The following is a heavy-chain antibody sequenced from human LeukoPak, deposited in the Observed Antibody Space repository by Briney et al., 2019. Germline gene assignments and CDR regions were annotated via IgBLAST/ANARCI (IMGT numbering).Heavy chain of an antibody. J-gene: IGHJ4*02. V-gene: IGHV3-23*01. CDR1: GFTFSSYA. D-gene: IGHD1-7*01. Sequence: GGSLRLSCAASGFTFSSYAMSWVRQAPGKGLEWVSVITGDGKIIYYADSVKGRFSISRDNSRNTLYLQMNSLRAEDTATYYCTKDIGSLISRTLDTWGQGTLVTVSS. CDR3: TKDIGSLISRTLDT. CDR2: ITGDGKII.